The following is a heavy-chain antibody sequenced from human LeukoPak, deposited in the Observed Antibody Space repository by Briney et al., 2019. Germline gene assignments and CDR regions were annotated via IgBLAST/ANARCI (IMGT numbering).Heavy chain of an antibody. J-gene: IGHJ4*02. CDR1: GFTFSSYG. Sequence: GGSLRLSCAASGFTFSSYGMHWVRQAPGKGLEWVSLIYGGGSTYYADSVKGRFTISRDNSKNTLYLQMNSLRAEDTAVYYCARRGDGGRSFDYWGQGTLVTVSS. V-gene: IGHV3-53*01. CDR3: ARRGDGGRSFDY. CDR2: IYGGGST. D-gene: IGHD4-23*01.